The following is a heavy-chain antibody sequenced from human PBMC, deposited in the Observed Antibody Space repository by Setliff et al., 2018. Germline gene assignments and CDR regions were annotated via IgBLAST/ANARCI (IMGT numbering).Heavy chain of an antibody. Sequence: GASVKVSCKASGYTFSGSGISWVRQAPGQGLEWMGWISPHTGNTFHAPQFQGRVIMTTDTSTNTAYMDLRSLRSDDTAVYYCERLVRYCTTTSCQRTSGDDFWGQGTLVTVSS. J-gene: IGHJ4*02. CDR3: ERLVRYCTTTSCQRTSGDDF. V-gene: IGHV1-18*01. D-gene: IGHD2-2*01. CDR2: ISPHTGNT. CDR1: GYTFSGSG.